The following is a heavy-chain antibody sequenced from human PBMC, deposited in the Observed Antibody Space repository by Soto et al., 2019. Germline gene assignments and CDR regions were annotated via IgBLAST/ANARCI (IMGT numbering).Heavy chain of an antibody. CDR1: GFTFSSYA. J-gene: IGHJ4*02. Sequence: EVQLLESGGGLIQPGGSLRLSCAASGFTFSSYARNWVRQPPGKGLEWVSGISGSGGSTYYADSVKGRFTISRDNSKNTLYLQMSSLRAEDTAVYYCAKAFSWYDYWGQGTLVTVSS. CDR2: ISGSGGST. V-gene: IGHV3-23*01. D-gene: IGHD6-13*01. CDR3: AKAFSWYDY.